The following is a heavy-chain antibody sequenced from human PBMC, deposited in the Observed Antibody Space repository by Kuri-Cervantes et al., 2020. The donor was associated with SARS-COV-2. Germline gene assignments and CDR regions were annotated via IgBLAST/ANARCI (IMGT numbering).Heavy chain of an antibody. J-gene: IGHJ4*02. Sequence: GGSLRLSCAASEFTFRRYWIHWVRQAPGKGLVWVSRINPDGSYTNNADSVKGRFTLSRDNAKNMLFLQMNSLRAEDTAVYYCVRDGDHWNFDYWGQGTLVTVSS. CDR3: VRDGDHWNFDY. CDR1: EFTFRRYW. CDR2: INPDGSYT. D-gene: IGHD1-1*01. V-gene: IGHV3-74*01.